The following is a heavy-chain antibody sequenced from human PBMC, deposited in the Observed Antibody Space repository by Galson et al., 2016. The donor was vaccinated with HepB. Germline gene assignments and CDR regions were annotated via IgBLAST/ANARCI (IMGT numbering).Heavy chain of an antibody. D-gene: IGHD1-1*01. CDR2: IHSGGDT. Sequence: SLRLSCAASGFTVSSNYMSWVRQAPGKGLERVSVIHSGGDTYYGDSVEGRFTISRDNSKNTVYLHMNSLRAEDTAVYYCVRDTWKWGYNSASDAFDLWGHGTMVTVSS. CDR3: VRDTWKWGYNSASDAFDL. V-gene: IGHV3-53*01. CDR1: GFTVSSNY. J-gene: IGHJ3*01.